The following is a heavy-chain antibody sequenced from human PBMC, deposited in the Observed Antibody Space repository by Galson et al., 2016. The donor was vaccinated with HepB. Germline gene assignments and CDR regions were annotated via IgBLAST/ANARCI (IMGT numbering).Heavy chain of an antibody. Sequence: SLRLSCAASGFTFSSYSMNWVRQAPGKGLEWVSYITSSSSTIYYADSVKGRFTISRDNTKNSLYLQMDSLRAEDTAIYYCARGSGYTSAWYPGGIRYWGQGTLVTVSS. V-gene: IGHV3-48*04. J-gene: IGHJ4*02. CDR3: ARGSGYTSAWYPGGIRY. CDR2: ITSSSSTI. CDR1: GFTFSSYS. D-gene: IGHD6-19*01.